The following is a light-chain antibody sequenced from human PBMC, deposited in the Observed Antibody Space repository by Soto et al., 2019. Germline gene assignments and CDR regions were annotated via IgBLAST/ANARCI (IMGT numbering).Light chain of an antibody. CDR1: SSDVGGYNH. CDR2: DGS. CDR3: CSYAGSSSFEGV. Sequence: QSALTQPASVSGSPGQSITISCTGTSSDVGGYNHVSWYQQHPGKAPKLMIYDGSNRPSGVSDRFSGSKSGNTASLTISGLQAEDEDDDYCCSYAGSSSFEGVFGGGTQLTVL. J-gene: IGLJ2*01. V-gene: IGLV2-23*03.